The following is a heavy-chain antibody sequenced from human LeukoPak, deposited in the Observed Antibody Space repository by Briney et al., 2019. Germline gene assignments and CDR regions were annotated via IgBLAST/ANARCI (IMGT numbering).Heavy chain of an antibody. V-gene: IGHV4-61*01. D-gene: IGHD4-23*01. CDR2: IYYSGST. CDR1: GYSISSGYY. J-gene: IGHJ4*02. CDR3: ARVDGGNSDGFDY. Sequence: SETLSLTCTVSGYSISSGYYWGWIRQPPGKGLEWIGYIYYSGSTNYNPSLKSRVTISVDTSKNQFSLKLSSVTAADTAVYYCARVDGGNSDGFDYWGQGTLVTVSS.